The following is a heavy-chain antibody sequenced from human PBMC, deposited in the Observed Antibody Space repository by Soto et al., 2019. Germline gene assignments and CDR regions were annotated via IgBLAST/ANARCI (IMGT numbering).Heavy chain of an antibody. D-gene: IGHD3-10*01. Sequence: QVQLVQSGAEVKKPGASVKVSCKTSGYTFTTHGISWVRQAPGQGLEWMGWISTYNGDANYAHNLQDRVTMTTETATSTAYMELRSLSSDDTAVDECGRGGHTMGRGRNYGMDVWGPGTTVTVSS. CDR1: GYTFTTHG. J-gene: IGHJ6*02. CDR2: ISTYNGDA. CDR3: GRGGHTMGRGRNYGMDV. V-gene: IGHV1-18*01.